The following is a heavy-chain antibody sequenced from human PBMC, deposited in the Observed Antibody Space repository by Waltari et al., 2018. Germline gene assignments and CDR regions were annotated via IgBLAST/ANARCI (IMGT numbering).Heavy chain of an antibody. D-gene: IGHD2-15*01. Sequence: QVQLQESGPGLVKPSGTLSLTCTVSGDSISNNFFWSWVRQSLGKGLEWIGQVHQSGRSNYNPSLESRVTVSMDTSKNPFSLKMTSVTAADTAIYYCASDRGRGLYLDSWGQGTLVTVSP. V-gene: IGHV4-4*02. CDR2: VHQSGRS. CDR1: GDSISNNFF. J-gene: IGHJ4*02. CDR3: ASDRGRGLYLDS.